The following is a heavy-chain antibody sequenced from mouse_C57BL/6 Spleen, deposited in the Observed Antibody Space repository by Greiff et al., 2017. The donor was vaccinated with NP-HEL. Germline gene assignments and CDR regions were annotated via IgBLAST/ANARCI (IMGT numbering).Heavy chain of an antibody. CDR1: GFTFPDYY. V-gene: IGHV7-3*01. CDR2: IRNKANGYTT. Sequence: EVKLVESGGGLVQPGGSLSLSCAASGFTFPDYYMSWVRQPPGTALEWLGFIRNKANGYTTEYSASVTGRFNISRDNSQSILYLQMNALRAEDSATYYCARYGGGYYFDYWGQGTTLTVSS. D-gene: IGHD1-1*02. CDR3: ARYGGGYYFDY. J-gene: IGHJ2*01.